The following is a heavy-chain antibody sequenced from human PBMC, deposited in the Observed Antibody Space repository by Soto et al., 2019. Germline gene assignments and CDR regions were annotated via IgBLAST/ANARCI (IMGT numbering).Heavy chain of an antibody. CDR3: ARDDVLCDGGRCYGVPLDV. CDR2: IQSGGPT. CDR1: GFTVSSKY. V-gene: IGHV3-66*01. J-gene: IGHJ6*04. Sequence: EVHLVESGGGLVQPGGSLRLSCAASGFTVSSKYMSWVRQAPGKGLEWVSLIQSGGPTYYADSVKGRFTISRDTSENTRHLEMDSLRAEDTAVYYCARDDVLCDGGRCYGVPLDVWGEGTTVTVSS. D-gene: IGHD2-15*01.